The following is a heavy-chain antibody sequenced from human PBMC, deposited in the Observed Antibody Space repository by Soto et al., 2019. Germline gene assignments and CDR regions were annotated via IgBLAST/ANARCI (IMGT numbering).Heavy chain of an antibody. D-gene: IGHD3-10*01. Sequence: QVQLVQSGAEVKKPGSSVKVSCKASGGTFSSYAISWVRQAPGQGLEWMGGIIPIFGTANYAQKFQGRVMTTADESTSTAYSELTSLRSEDTDVYYCARDCMVRGVLTHSFNFWGQGTLVTVSA. J-gene: IGHJ4*02. CDR1: GGTFSSYA. CDR2: IIPIFGTA. CDR3: ARDCMVRGVLTHSFNF. V-gene: IGHV1-69*01.